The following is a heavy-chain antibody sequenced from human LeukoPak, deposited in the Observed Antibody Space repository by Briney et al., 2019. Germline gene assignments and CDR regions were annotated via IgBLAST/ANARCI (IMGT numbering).Heavy chain of an antibody. CDR1: GGSFSGYY. J-gene: IGHJ4*02. Sequence: SETLSLTCAVYGGSFSGYYWSWIRQPPGKGLEWIGEINHSGSTNYNPSLKSRVTISVDTSKNQFSLNLTSVTAADTAVYYCARVQYSSSVDSWGQGTLVTVSS. D-gene: IGHD6-6*01. V-gene: IGHV4-34*01. CDR3: ARVQYSSSVDS. CDR2: INHSGST.